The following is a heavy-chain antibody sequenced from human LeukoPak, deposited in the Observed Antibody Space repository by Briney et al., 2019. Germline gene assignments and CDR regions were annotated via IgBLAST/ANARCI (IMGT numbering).Heavy chain of an antibody. J-gene: IGHJ4*02. Sequence: PGGSLRLSCAASGFTVSSNYMSWVRQAPGKGLEWVSVIYSGGSTYYADSVKGRFTISRDNSKNTLYLQMNSLRAEDTAVYYCAKYHSSGYYSYFDYWGQGTLVTVSS. CDR3: AKYHSSGYYSYFDY. CDR2: IYSGGST. V-gene: IGHV3-66*01. D-gene: IGHD3-22*01. CDR1: GFTVSSNY.